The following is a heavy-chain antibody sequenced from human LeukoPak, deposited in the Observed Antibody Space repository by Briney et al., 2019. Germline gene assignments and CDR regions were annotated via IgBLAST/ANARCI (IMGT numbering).Heavy chain of an antibody. CDR1: GGSISSSSYY. CDR2: IYYSGST. CDR3: ARVKPSRYNWNYRGGYFDY. D-gene: IGHD1-7*01. Sequence: TSETLSLTCTVSGGSISSSSYYWGWIRQPPGKGLEWIGSIYYSGSTYYNPSLKSRVTISVDTSKNQFSLKLSSVTAADTAVYYCARVKPSRYNWNYRGGYFDYWGQGTLVTVSS. V-gene: IGHV4-39*01. J-gene: IGHJ4*02.